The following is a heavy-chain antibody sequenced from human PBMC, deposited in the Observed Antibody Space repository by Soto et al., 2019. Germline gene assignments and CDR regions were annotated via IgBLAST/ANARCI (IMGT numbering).Heavy chain of an antibody. D-gene: IGHD3-10*01. V-gene: IGHV3-23*01. Sequence: EVQLLVSGGGLVQPGGSLRLSCSTSGFTFSTYAMNWVRQAPGKGLEWVSALSGSGGTTYYADSVRGRFTISRDNSKNNLFQQMSSLRAEDTALYYCAKQRAGYGSGSDTCYFDFWGQGTLVTVSS. CDR2: LSGSGGTT. CDR3: AKQRAGYGSGSDTCYFDF. CDR1: GFTFSTYA. J-gene: IGHJ4*02.